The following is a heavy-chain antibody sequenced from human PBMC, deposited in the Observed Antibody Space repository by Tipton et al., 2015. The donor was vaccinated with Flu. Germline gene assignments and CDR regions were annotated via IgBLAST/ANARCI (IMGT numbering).Heavy chain of an antibody. CDR1: GYTFTSYG. J-gene: IGHJ6*02. CDR3: ARADLITTVRGVTIGMDV. D-gene: IGHD3-10*01. CDR2: ISAYNGNT. V-gene: IGHV1-18*01. Sequence: QLVQSGAEVKKPGASVKVSCKASGYTFTSYGISWVRQAPGQGLEWMGWISAYNGNTDYAQKLQGRVTMTTDTSTSTAYMELRSLRSDDTAVYYCARADLITTVRGVTIGMDVWGQGTTVTVSS.